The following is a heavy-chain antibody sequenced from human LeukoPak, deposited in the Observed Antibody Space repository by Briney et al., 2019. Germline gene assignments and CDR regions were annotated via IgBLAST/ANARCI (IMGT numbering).Heavy chain of an antibody. Sequence: GGSLRLSCAASGFTFSSYWMSWVRQAPGKGLEWVANIKQDGSEKYYVDSVKGRFTISRDNAKNSLYLQMNSLRAEYTAVNYCSRGTKYISSELFDYWGQGTLVTVSS. J-gene: IGHJ4*02. V-gene: IGHV3-7*01. CDR2: IKQDGSEK. CDR3: SRGTKYISSELFDY. CDR1: GFTFSSYW. D-gene: IGHD6-6*01.